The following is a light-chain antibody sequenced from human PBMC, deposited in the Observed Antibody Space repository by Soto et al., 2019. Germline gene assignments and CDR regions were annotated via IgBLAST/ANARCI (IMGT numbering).Light chain of an antibody. V-gene: IGKV1-5*03. CDR1: QSISTL. CDR3: QQYNTYPWT. J-gene: IGKJ1*01. CDR2: KAS. Sequence: DIQMTQSPSTLSASVGDRVTITCRASQSISTLLAWYQQKPGKAPNLLIYKASRLESGVPSRFSGCGSGSEFTLTISCLQPDDFATYYCQQYNTYPWTFGQGTKVEIK.